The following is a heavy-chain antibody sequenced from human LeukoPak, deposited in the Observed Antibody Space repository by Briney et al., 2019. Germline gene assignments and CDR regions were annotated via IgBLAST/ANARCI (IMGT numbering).Heavy chain of an antibody. J-gene: IGHJ5*02. D-gene: IGHD3-10*01. Sequence: ASVKVSCKASAYTFNSYLIHWVRQAPGQGLEWMGMIDPSGGSTDYAQKFQGRVTMTRDTSTSTVYMELSSLRSEDTAVYYCARDLGLRGVTNWFDPWGQGTLVIVSS. CDR2: IDPSGGST. V-gene: IGHV1-46*02. CDR3: ARDLGLRGVTNWFDP. CDR1: AYTFNSYL.